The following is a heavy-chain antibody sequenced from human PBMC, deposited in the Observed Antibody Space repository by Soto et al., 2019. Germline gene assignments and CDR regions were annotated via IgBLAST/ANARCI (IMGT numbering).Heavy chain of an antibody. D-gene: IGHD3-3*01. Sequence: ASVKVSCKASGYTFTSCDINWVRQATGQGLEWMGWMNPNSGNTGYAQKFQGRVTMTRNTSISTAYMELSSLRSEDTAVYYCARFPPPYYDFWSGYYYYYYMDVWGKGTTVTVSS. V-gene: IGHV1-8*01. J-gene: IGHJ6*03. CDR2: MNPNSGNT. CDR1: GYTFTSCD. CDR3: ARFPPPYYDFWSGYYYYYYMDV.